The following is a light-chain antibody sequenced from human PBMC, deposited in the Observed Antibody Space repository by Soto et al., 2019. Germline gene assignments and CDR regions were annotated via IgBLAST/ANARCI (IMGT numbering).Light chain of an antibody. CDR1: QSVSSSY. CDR2: GAS. Sequence: PWERVTLSCRASQSVSSSYLTWYQQKPGQAPRLLIYGASTRATSIPARFSGSGSGTDFTLTISSLQPEDFAVYYCQQDYNLPPTFGQGTKVDIK. V-gene: IGKV3D-7*01. J-gene: IGKJ1*01. CDR3: QQDYNLPPT.